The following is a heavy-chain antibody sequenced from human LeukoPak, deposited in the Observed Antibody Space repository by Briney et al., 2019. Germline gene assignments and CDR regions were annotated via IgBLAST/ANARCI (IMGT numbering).Heavy chain of an antibody. V-gene: IGHV3-23*01. CDR2: ISGSGGST. CDR1: GFTFSDYY. CDR3: TRETAFDF. Sequence: GGSLRLSCAASGFTFSDYYMSWIRQAPGKGLEWVSAISGSGGSTYYADSVKGRFTISRDNSKNTLYLQMNSLRAEDSAVYYCTRETAFDFWGQGTVVTVSS. J-gene: IGHJ3*01.